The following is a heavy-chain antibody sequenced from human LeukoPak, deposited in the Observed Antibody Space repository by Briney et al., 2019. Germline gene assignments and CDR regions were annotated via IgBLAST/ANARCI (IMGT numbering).Heavy chain of an antibody. V-gene: IGHV4-38-2*02. Sequence: SATLSLTCTVSGYSISSGYYWGWIRQPPGKGLEWIGSIYHSGSTYYNPSLKSRVTISVDTSKNQFSLKLSSVTAADTAVYYCARAGHGSGSYYIGFDPWRQGTLVTVSS. CDR2: IYHSGST. J-gene: IGHJ5*02. CDR3: ARAGHGSGSYYIGFDP. CDR1: GYSISSGYY. D-gene: IGHD3-10*01.